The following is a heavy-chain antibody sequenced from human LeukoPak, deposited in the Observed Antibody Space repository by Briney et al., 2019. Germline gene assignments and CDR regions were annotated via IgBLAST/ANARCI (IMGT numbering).Heavy chain of an antibody. CDR3: ARAPYSGSYRRSFDI. J-gene: IGHJ3*02. D-gene: IGHD1-26*01. Sequence: GGSLRLSCAASGFTFSSYWMSWVRQAPGKGLEWVANIKQDGSEKYYVDSVKGRFTISRDNAKNSLYLQMNSLRAEDTAVYYCARAPYSGSYRRSFDIWGQGTMVTVSS. CDR2: IKQDGSEK. V-gene: IGHV3-7*01. CDR1: GFTFSSYW.